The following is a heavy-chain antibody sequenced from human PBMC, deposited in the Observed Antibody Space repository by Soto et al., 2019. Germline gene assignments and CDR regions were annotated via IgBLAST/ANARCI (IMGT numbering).Heavy chain of an antibody. D-gene: IGHD3-10*01. J-gene: IGHJ5*02. CDR1: GGSIRSSSYY. V-gene: IGHV4-39*01. CDR3: ARKGLYGSGIDLRIPPRLREKNWFDP. CDR2: IFYSGTT. Sequence: SETLSLTCTVSGGSIRSSSYYWAWIRQPPGKGLEWIGSIFYSGTTYYNPSLKSRVTISIDTSKNQFSLKLSSVTAADTAVYYCARKGLYGSGIDLRIPPRLREKNWFDPWGQGTLVTVSS.